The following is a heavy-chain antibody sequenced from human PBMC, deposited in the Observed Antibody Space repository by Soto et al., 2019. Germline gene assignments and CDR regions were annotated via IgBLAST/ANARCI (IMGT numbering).Heavy chain of an antibody. CDR1: GGSFSGYY. CDR3: ARSNGYYDYIWGSYRPHYFDY. J-gene: IGHJ4*02. D-gene: IGHD3-16*02. V-gene: IGHV4-34*01. Sequence: QVQLQQWGAGLLKPSETLSLTCAVYGGSFSGYYWSWIRQPPGKGLEWIGEINHSGSTNYNPSLKSRVNISVDTSKNQFSLKLSSVTAADTAVYYCARSNGYYDYIWGSYRPHYFDYWGQGTLVTVSS. CDR2: INHSGST.